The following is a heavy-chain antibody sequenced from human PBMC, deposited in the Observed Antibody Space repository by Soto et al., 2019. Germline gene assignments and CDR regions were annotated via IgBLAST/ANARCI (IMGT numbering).Heavy chain of an antibody. CDR3: ARDPGFQPTRITMPPVNGDDY. D-gene: IGHD3-10*01. CDR1: GGTFSSYA. Sequence: QVQLVQSGAEVKKPGSSVKVSCKASGGTFSSYAISWVRQAPGQGLEWMGGIIPIFGTANYAQKFQGRVTITADESTSTAYMELSSLRSEDTAVYYCARDPGFQPTRITMPPVNGDDYWGQGTLVTVSS. CDR2: IIPIFGTA. V-gene: IGHV1-69*12. J-gene: IGHJ4*02.